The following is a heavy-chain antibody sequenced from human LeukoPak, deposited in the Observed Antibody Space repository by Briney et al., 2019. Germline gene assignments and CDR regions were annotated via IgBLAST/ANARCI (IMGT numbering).Heavy chain of an antibody. Sequence: GGSLRLSCAASGFTFSSYSMNWVRQAPGKGLEWVSSISSSSSYIYYADSVKGRFTISRDNAKNSLYLQMNSLRAEDTAAYYCARGIAARPGYWGQGTLVTVSS. CDR3: ARGIAARPGY. V-gene: IGHV3-21*01. CDR2: ISSSSSYI. J-gene: IGHJ4*02. CDR1: GFTFSSYS. D-gene: IGHD6-6*01.